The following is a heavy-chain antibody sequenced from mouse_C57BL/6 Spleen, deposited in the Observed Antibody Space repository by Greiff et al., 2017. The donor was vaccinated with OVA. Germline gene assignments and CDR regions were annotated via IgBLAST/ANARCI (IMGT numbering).Heavy chain of an antibody. D-gene: IGHD2-3*01. CDR1: GYTFTDYE. J-gene: IGHJ4*01. Sequence: SGAELVRPGASVTLSCKASGYTFTDYEMHWVKQTPVHGLEWIGAIDPETGGTAYNQKFKGKAILTADKSSSTAYMERRSLTSEDSAVYYCTRSHGYYAYYYAMDYWGQGTSVTVSS. CDR3: TRSHGYYAYYYAMDY. CDR2: IDPETGGT. V-gene: IGHV1-15*01.